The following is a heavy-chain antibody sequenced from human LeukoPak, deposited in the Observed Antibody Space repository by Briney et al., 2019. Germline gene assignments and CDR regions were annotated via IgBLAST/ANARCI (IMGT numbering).Heavy chain of an antibody. CDR1: GFTFSSYS. V-gene: IGHV3-48*01. CDR3: VRGKGWLDP. CDR2: ISSSSSTI. Sequence: GGSLRLSCAASGFTFSSYSMNWVRQAPGKGLEWVSYISSSSSTIYYADSVKGRFTISRDNAKNSVYLQMNSLRAEDTAVYYCVRGKGWLDPWGQGILVTVSS. J-gene: IGHJ5*02.